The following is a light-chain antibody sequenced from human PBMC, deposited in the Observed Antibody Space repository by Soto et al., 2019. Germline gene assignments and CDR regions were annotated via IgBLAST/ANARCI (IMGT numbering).Light chain of an antibody. CDR3: QSYDSSLRHYV. CDR2: GNT. Sequence: QSVLTQPPSVSGAPGQRVTISCTGSSSDIGAGYDVHWYQQLPGKAPTLLIYGNTKRPSGVPDRSSGSRSGTSASLAITGLQAEDEADYYCQSYDSSLRHYVFGTGTKLTVL. V-gene: IGLV1-40*01. CDR1: SSDIGAGYD. J-gene: IGLJ1*01.